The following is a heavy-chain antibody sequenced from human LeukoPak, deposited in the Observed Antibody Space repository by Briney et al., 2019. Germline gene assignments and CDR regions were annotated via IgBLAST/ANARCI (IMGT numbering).Heavy chain of an antibody. J-gene: IGHJ4*02. CDR3: ARARKYSYGPPLFDY. CDR1: GYSFDSFW. V-gene: IGHV5-51*01. Sequence: GESLKISCKGSGYSFDSFWIGWVRQIPGKGLEWMGTIYAGDADSRYSPSLQGQATISADKSNSTAYLQWSSLKASDTATYYCARARKYSYGPPLFDYWGQGTLVTVSS. CDR2: IYAGDADS. D-gene: IGHD2-15*01.